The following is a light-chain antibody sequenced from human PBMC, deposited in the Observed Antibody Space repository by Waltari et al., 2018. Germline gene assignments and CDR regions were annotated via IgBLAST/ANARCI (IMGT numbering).Light chain of an antibody. V-gene: IGKV3-15*01. Sequence: EKVMTQSPATLSVSPGERATLSCRPSQSVSNHLAWYQQRPGQAPRPLIYAASSRAAGVPARFSGSGSGTEFTLTIDSLQSEDFAVYFCQQYNSWPFTFGPGTQVDIK. CDR1: QSVSNH. J-gene: IGKJ3*01. CDR2: AAS. CDR3: QQYNSWPFT.